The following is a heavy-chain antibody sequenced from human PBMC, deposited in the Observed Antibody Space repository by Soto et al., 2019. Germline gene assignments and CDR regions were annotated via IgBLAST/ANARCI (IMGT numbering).Heavy chain of an antibody. D-gene: IGHD3-10*01. V-gene: IGHV2-5*02. J-gene: IGHJ4*02. CDR3: AHKRDVSRGFKY. CDR2: IYWDDDQ. CDR1: GFSFSVNGVA. Sequence: QITLKESGPPLVKPTQTLTLTCTFSGFSFSVNGVAVGWIRQPPGQALEWLALIYWDDDQRYNPSLKDRLTITQDTSRNQVVLTMTHMDPVDTATYYCAHKRDVSRGFKYWGQGTLVTVSS.